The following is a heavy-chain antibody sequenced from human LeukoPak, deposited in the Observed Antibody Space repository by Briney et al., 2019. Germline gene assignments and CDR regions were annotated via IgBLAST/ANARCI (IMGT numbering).Heavy chain of an antibody. J-gene: IGHJ4*02. CDR3: ARMVRGVYFDY. Sequence: SETLSLTCAVYGGSFSGYYWSWIRQPPGKGLEWIGEINHSGSTNYNPSLKSRVTISVDTSKNQISLKLSSVTAADTAVYYCARMVRGVYFDYWGQGTLVTVSS. CDR2: INHSGST. V-gene: IGHV4-34*01. CDR1: GGSFSGYY. D-gene: IGHD3-10*01.